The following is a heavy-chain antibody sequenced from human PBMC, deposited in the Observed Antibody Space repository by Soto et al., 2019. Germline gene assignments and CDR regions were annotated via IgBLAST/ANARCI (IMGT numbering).Heavy chain of an antibody. CDR3: ARGRFITIVRGVTTVDY. V-gene: IGHV4-34*01. CDR1: GGSFSGYY. CDR2: INHSGST. D-gene: IGHD3-10*01. J-gene: IGHJ4*02. Sequence: SETLSLTCAVYGGSFSGYYWSWIRQPPGKGLEWIGEINHSGSTNYNPSLKSRVTISVDTSKNQFSLKLSSVTAADTAVYYCARGRFITIVRGVTTVDYWAQRTLVTVSS.